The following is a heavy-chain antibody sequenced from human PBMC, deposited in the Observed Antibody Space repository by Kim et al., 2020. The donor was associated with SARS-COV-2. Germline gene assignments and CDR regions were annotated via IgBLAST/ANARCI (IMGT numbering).Heavy chain of an antibody. J-gene: IGHJ1*01. D-gene: IGHD2-15*01. CDR2: IQWKRGYA. Sequence: GGSLRLSCVASGFIIDNYAIHWVRQAPGKAPEWVSGIQWKRGYAGYADFVKGRFTISRDNAKNSMYLQMNSLRPEDTALYYCTRDFTPGGAYSWGHGSL. CDR1: GFIIDNYA. V-gene: IGHV3-9*01. CDR3: TRDFTPGGAYS.